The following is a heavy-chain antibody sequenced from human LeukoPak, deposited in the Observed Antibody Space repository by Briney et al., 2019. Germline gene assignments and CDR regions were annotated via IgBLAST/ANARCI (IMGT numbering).Heavy chain of an antibody. J-gene: IGHJ4*02. Sequence: SETLSLTCTVSSGPLNSGGFYWSWIRQHPGPDLEWIAYIYHSGTTYYNPSLKGRATLSVDMSKNQFSLKLTSVTAADTAVYYCAREYYDSSGYYYIHSWGQGTQVTVSS. CDR3: AREYYDSSGYYYIHS. CDR1: SGPLNSGGFY. CDR2: IYHSGTT. D-gene: IGHD3-22*01. V-gene: IGHV4-31*03.